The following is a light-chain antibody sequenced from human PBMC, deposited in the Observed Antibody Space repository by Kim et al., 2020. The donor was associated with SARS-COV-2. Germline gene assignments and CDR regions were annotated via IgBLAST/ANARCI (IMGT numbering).Light chain of an antibody. CDR1: NIGSKS. CDR3: QVWDSSSDHPV. CDR2: YDS. V-gene: IGLV3-21*04. J-gene: IGLJ3*02. Sequence: APGKTARITCGGNNIGSKSVHWYQQKPGQAPVLVIYYDSDRPSGIPERFSGSNSGNTATLTISRVEAGDEADYYYQVWDSSSDHPVLGGGTQLTVL.